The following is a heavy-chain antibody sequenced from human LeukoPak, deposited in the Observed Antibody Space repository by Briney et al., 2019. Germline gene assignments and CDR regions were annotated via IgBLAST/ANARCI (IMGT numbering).Heavy chain of an antibody. V-gene: IGHV3-23*01. CDR1: GFTFSSYA. D-gene: IGHD3-10*01. Sequence: GGSLRLSCAASGFTFSSYAMSWVRQAPGKGLEWVSTISGSGASTYYADSVKGRFTISRDNSKNTLYLQMNSLRAEDTAVYYCAKVRGSGRELDYWGQGTLVTVSS. J-gene: IGHJ4*02. CDR3: AKVRGSGRELDY. CDR2: ISGSGAST.